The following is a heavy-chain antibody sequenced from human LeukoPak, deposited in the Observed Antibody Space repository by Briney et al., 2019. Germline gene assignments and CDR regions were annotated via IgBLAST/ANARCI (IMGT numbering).Heavy chain of an antibody. J-gene: IGHJ4*02. V-gene: IGHV5-51*01. CDR3: ASARHGDYVWDY. Sequence: GESLKISCKGSGYSFTYWIGWVRQMPGKGLEWMGIIYSGDSHTKYCPSFQGRVTISADKSISTAYLQWSSLEASDTAMYYCASARHGDYVWDYWGQGTLVTVSS. CDR2: IYSGDSHT. CDR1: GYSFTYW. D-gene: IGHD4-17*01.